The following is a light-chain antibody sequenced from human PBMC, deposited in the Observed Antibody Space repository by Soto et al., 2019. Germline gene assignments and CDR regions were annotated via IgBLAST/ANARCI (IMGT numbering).Light chain of an antibody. CDR3: CSRGASLNWV. CDR2: YVS. Sequence: QSALTQPRSVSGSPGQSVTISCTGTSSDVGAYNVVSWYQQRPGEAPKLIIYYVSQRPSGVPVRFSASKSGNTASLTISGLQADDEADYYCCSRGASLNWVFGGGTKLTVL. V-gene: IGLV2-11*01. CDR1: SSDVGAYNV. J-gene: IGLJ3*02.